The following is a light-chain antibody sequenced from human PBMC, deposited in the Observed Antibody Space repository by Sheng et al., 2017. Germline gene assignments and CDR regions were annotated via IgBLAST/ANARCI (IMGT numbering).Light chain of an antibody. Sequence: EIVLTQSPATLSVSPGERATLSCRASQSVGNKLAWYQQKPGQPPRLLMYGASTRATGIPARFSGSGSGTEFTLTISRLETEDFAVYYCQQYGGSLQTFGQGTKLEI. J-gene: IGKJ2*01. CDR2: GAS. CDR3: QQYGGSLQT. V-gene: IGKV3-20*01. CDR1: QSVGNK.